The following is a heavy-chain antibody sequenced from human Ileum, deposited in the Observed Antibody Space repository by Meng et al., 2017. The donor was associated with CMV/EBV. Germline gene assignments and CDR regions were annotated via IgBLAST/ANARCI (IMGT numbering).Heavy chain of an antibody. CDR2: INPSGGST. J-gene: IGHJ4*02. V-gene: IGHV1-46*01. D-gene: IGHD2-2*01. CDR3: ASTAAHYYFAY. CDR1: GYSFTSYF. Sequence: ASVKVFCKASGYSFTSYFMSWVRVAPGQGLEWIGMINPSGGSTSYAKKFQDRVTMIRDTSTNTVYMEMRSLRSEDTAVYYCASTAAHYYFAYWGQGTVVTVSS.